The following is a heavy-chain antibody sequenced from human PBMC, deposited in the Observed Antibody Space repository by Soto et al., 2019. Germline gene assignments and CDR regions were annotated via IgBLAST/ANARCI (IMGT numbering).Heavy chain of an antibody. J-gene: IGHJ3*02. Sequence: GGSLRLSCAASGFTFSSYWMSWVRQAPGKGLEWVANIKQDGSEKYYVDSVKGRFTISRDNAKNSLYLQMNSLRAEDTAVYYCARGSILRYFDWFDAFDIWGQGTMVTVSS. D-gene: IGHD3-9*01. V-gene: IGHV3-7*01. CDR2: IKQDGSEK. CDR3: ARGSILRYFDWFDAFDI. CDR1: GFTFSSYW.